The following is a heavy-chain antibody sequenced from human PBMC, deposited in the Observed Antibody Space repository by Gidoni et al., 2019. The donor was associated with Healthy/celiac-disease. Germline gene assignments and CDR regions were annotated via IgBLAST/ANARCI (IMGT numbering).Heavy chain of an antibody. Sequence: QVQLQESGPGLVKPSQTLSLTCTVSGGSISSGGYYWSWIRQHPGKGLEWIGYIYYSGSTYYNPSLKSRVTISVDTSKNQFSLKLSSVTAADTAVYYCARAVWSGYYHTYYYYGMDVWGQGTTVTVSS. CDR1: GGSISSGGYY. CDR2: IYYSGST. V-gene: IGHV4-31*03. CDR3: ARAVWSGYYHTYYYYGMDV. D-gene: IGHD3-3*01. J-gene: IGHJ6*02.